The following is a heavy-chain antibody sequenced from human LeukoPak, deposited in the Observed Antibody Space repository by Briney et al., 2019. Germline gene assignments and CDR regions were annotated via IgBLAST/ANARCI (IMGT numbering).Heavy chain of an antibody. Sequence: GESLKISCKGSGYIFTNNWISWLRQMPGKGLEWMGRIDPSDSYTNYSPSFQGHVTISADKSISTAYLQWSSLKASDTAMYYCARHYYNSGGSPTYFDYWGQGTLVTVSS. J-gene: IGHJ4*02. CDR2: IDPSDSYT. CDR1: GYIFTNNW. D-gene: IGHD3-22*01. V-gene: IGHV5-10-1*01. CDR3: ARHYYNSGGSPTYFDY.